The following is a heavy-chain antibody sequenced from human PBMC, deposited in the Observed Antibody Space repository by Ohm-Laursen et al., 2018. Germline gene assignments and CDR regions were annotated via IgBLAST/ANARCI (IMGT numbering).Heavy chain of an antibody. Sequence: GSLRLSCAASGFTFSDNWMHWVRQAPGKGLVWVSRIDTDGSRTAYADSVKGRFTISRDNAQNTVYLQMNSLRDEDTAVYYCTTPANLVVADPFEFWGQGTLVTVSS. CDR3: TTPANLVVADPFEF. CDR2: IDTDGSRT. J-gene: IGHJ4*02. V-gene: IGHV3-74*03. D-gene: IGHD6-19*01. CDR1: GFTFSDNW.